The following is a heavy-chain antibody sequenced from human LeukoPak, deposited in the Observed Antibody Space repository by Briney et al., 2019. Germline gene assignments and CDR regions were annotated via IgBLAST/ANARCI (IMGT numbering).Heavy chain of an antibody. CDR1: GYTFTGYY. J-gene: IGHJ2*01. V-gene: IGHV1-2*02. D-gene: IGHD3-22*01. Sequence: ASVKVSCKASGYTFTGYYMHWVRQAPGQGLEWMGWINPNTGGTNYAQKFQGRVTMTRNTSISTAYMELSSLRSEDTAVYYCAIRSYYYDSSGHYYWYFDLWGRGTLVTVSS. CDR2: INPNTGGT. CDR3: AIRSYYYDSSGHYYWYFDL.